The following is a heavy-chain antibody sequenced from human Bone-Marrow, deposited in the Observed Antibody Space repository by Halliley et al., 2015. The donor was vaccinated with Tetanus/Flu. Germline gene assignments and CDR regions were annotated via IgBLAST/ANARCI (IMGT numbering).Heavy chain of an antibody. V-gene: IGHV4-59*01. CDR3: ARDSSWNGVDYFDY. CDR1: GGPINSYY. Sequence: TLSLTCTVSGGPINSYYWSWIRQPPGKGLEWIGYVHCSGSTNYNPSLKSRVTISVDRSKNQFSLKVRSVTAADTAVYYCARDSSWNGVDYFDYWGQGTLVTVSS. J-gene: IGHJ4*02. D-gene: IGHD6-13*01. CDR2: VHCSGST.